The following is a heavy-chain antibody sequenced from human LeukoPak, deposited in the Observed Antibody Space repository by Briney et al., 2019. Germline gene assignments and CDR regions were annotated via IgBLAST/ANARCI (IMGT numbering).Heavy chain of an antibody. D-gene: IGHD6-13*01. Sequence: SETLSLTCTVSGGSISSGGYYWSWIRQPPGKGLEWIGYIYHSGSTYYNPSLKSRVTISVDRSKNQFSLKLSSVTAADTAVYYCARGSDIAAAFDCWGQGTLVTVSS. J-gene: IGHJ4*02. CDR3: ARGSDIAAAFDC. CDR1: GGSISSGGYY. V-gene: IGHV4-30-2*01. CDR2: IYHSGST.